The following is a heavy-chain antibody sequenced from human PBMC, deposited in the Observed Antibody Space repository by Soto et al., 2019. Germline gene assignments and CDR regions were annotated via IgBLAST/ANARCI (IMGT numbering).Heavy chain of an antibody. CDR2: ISSSSSTI. J-gene: IGHJ4*02. D-gene: IGHD3-3*01. V-gene: IGHV3-48*02. CDR3: AREKGGKPYYDFWSGPGGLGY. Sequence: GGSLRLSCAASGFTFSSYSMNWVRQAPGKGLEWVSYISSSSSTIYYADSVKGRFTISRDNAKNSLYLQMNSLRDEDTAVYYCAREKGGKPYYDFWSGPGGLGYWGQGTLVTVSS. CDR1: GFTFSSYS.